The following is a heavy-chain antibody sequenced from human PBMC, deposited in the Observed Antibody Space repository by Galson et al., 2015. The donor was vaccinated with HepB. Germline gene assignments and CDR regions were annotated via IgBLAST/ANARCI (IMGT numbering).Heavy chain of an antibody. CDR2: IYYSGST. Sequence: TMSLACTVSGGSISSGGYYWSWTRQHPGKGLAWIGYIYYSGSTYYNPSLKSRVTISVDTSKNQFSLKLSSVTAADTAVYYCARTYYYDSSGLDAFDIWGQGTMVTVSS. CDR1: GGSISSGGYY. CDR3: ARTYYYDSSGLDAFDI. J-gene: IGHJ3*02. V-gene: IGHV4-31*03. D-gene: IGHD3-22*01.